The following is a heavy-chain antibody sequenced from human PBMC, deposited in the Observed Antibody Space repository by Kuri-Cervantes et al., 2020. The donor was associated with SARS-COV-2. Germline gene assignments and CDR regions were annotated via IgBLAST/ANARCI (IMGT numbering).Heavy chain of an antibody. D-gene: IGHD3-10*01. J-gene: IGHJ4*02. Sequence: LRLSCTVSGGSIGGSHYWTWIRQPAGKGLEWIGHIYTSGSTRYNPSLKSRVTISVDTSKNQFSLKLSSVTAADTAVYYCARFEEFFDYWGQGTLVTVSS. V-gene: IGHV4-61*09. CDR1: GGSIGGSHY. CDR3: ARFEEFFDY. CDR2: IYTSGST.